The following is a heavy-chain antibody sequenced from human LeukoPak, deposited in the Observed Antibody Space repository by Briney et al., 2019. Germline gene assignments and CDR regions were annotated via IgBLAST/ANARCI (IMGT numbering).Heavy chain of an antibody. CDR2: ISVSGGTT. J-gene: IGHJ4*02. D-gene: IGHD6-19*01. CDR1: GFTFSSFA. CDR3: AKAGRGWYFFDY. Sequence: PGGSLRLSCAASGFTFSSFALSWVRQAPGKGLEWVSIISVSGGTTYYADSVKGRFTISRDNSKNTLYLQMNSLRAGDTAIYYCAKAGRGWYFFDYWGQGALVTVSS. V-gene: IGHV3-23*01.